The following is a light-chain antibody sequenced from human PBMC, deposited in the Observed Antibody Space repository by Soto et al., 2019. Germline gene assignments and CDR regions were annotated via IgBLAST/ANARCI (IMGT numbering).Light chain of an antibody. CDR3: QQYNSYPLT. V-gene: IGKV1-5*03. CDR1: QSISSW. CDR2: KAS. Sequence: DIQMTQSPSTLSASVGARVTITCRASQSISSWLAWYQQKPGKAPNLLIYKASSLESGVPSRFSGSGSGTEFTLTISSLQPDDFATYYCQQYNSYPLTVGGGTKVEIK. J-gene: IGKJ4*01.